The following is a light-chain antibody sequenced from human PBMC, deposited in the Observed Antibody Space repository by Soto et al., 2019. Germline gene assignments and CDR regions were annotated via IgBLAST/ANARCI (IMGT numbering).Light chain of an antibody. Sequence: EIVMTQSPATLSVSPGERPTLSCRASQSVSSNLAWYQQKPGQGPRLLIYAASTRATGIPARFSGSGSGTEFTLTISSVQSEDFAVYHCQQYNNWPYTFGQGTKLEMK. J-gene: IGKJ2*01. V-gene: IGKV3-15*01. CDR2: AAS. CDR3: QQYNNWPYT. CDR1: QSVSSN.